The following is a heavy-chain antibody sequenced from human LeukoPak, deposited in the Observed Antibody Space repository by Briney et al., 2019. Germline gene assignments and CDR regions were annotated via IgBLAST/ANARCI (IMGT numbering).Heavy chain of an antibody. Sequence: SQTLSLTCTVSGGSISSGGYYWSWIRQHPGKGLEWIGYIYYSGSTNYNPSLKSRVTISVDTSKNQFSLKLSSVTAADTAVYYCARDLVGYCSGGSYCGEQGGFDYWGQGTLVTVSS. CDR3: ARDLVGYCSGGSYCGEQGGFDY. V-gene: IGHV4-31*03. J-gene: IGHJ4*02. CDR2: IYYSGST. CDR1: GGSISSGGYY. D-gene: IGHD2-15*01.